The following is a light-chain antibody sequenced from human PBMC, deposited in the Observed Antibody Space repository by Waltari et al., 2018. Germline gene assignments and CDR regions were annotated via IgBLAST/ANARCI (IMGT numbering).Light chain of an antibody. CDR1: SSDVGSYNH. CDR3: ISYAGSNYYV. CDR2: EVT. Sequence: QSALTQPPSASGSPGQSVTISCTGTSSDVGSYNHVPWYQQHPGEAPKLMIYEVTTRPSGVPDRFSGSKSGNTASLTVSGLQAEDEADYYCISYAGSNYYVFGTGTKVTVL. V-gene: IGLV2-8*01. J-gene: IGLJ1*01.